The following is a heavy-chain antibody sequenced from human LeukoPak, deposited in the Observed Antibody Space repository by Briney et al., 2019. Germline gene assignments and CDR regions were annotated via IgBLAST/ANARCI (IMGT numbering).Heavy chain of an antibody. J-gene: IGHJ4*02. CDR1: GFTFSSYS. Sequence: GGSLRLSCAASGFTFSSYSMNWVRQAPGKGLEWVSYISSSSSTIYYADSVKGRFTISRDNAKNSLYMQMNSLRAEDTAVYYCARVKVLAYGDYWGQGTLVTVSS. CDR2: ISSSSSTI. D-gene: IGHD3-3*01. V-gene: IGHV3-48*04. CDR3: ARVKVLAYGDY.